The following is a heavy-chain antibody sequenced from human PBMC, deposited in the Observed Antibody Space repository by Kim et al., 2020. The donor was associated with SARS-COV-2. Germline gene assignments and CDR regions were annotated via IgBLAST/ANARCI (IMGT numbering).Heavy chain of an antibody. D-gene: IGHD5-18*01. J-gene: IGHJ4*02. Sequence: YYPGSVKGGFTISRENAKNSLYLQMNSLRAGDTAVYYCARGLGYSYGVDYWGQGTLVTVSS. V-gene: IGHV3-13*01. CDR3: ARGLGYSYGVDY.